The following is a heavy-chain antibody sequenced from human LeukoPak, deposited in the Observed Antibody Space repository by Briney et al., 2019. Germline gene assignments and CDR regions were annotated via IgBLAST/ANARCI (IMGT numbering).Heavy chain of an antibody. V-gene: IGHV4-59*08. Sequence: SETLSLTCTVSGGSISSHYWSWIRQPPGKGLEWIGYIYYSGSTNYNPSLKSRVTTSVDASKNQFFLKLSSVTAADTAVYYCARNSGQDPGIAVAGPLDYWGQGTLVTVSS. D-gene: IGHD6-19*01. CDR1: GGSISSHY. CDR3: ARNSGQDPGIAVAGPLDY. CDR2: IYYSGST. J-gene: IGHJ4*02.